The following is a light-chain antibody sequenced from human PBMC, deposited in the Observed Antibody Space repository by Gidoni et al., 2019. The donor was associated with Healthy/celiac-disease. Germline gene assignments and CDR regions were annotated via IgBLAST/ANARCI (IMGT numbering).Light chain of an antibody. Sequence: QAVLPQPSSLSASPGASASLTCTLRSGINVGTYRIYWYQQKPGSPPLPSRFSGSKDASANAGILLISGLQSEDEADYYCMIWHSSAWVFGGGTKLTVL. J-gene: IGLJ3*02. CDR3: MIWHSSAWV. CDR1: SGINVGTYR. V-gene: IGLV5-45*03.